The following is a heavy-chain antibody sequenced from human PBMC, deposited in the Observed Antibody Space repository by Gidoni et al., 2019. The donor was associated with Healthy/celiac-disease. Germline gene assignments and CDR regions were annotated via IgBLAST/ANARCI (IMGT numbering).Heavy chain of an antibody. J-gene: IGHJ4*02. Sequence: LSLTCTVSGRSISSYYWSWIRQPPGKGLEWIGYIYYSGSTNYNPSLKSLVTISVDTSKNQFSLKLSSVTAADTAVYYCARLIAAAGPFDYWGQGTLVTVSS. CDR1: GRSISSYY. D-gene: IGHD6-13*01. CDR3: ARLIAAAGPFDY. V-gene: IGHV4-59*08. CDR2: IYYSGST.